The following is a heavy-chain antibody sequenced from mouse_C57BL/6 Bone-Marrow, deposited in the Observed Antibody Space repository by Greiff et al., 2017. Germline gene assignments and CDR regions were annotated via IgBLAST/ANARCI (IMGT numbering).Heavy chain of an antibody. CDR3: ARRNYYGNFFFDY. J-gene: IGHJ2*01. D-gene: IGHD2-1*01. CDR2: IYPRSGNT. V-gene: IGHV1-81*01. Sequence: QVHVKQSGAELARPGASVKLSCKASGYTFTSYGISWVKQRTGQGLEWIGEIYPRSGNTYYNEKFKGKATLTADKSSSTAYMELRSLTSEDSAVYCCARRNYYGNFFFDYWGQGTTLTVSS. CDR1: GYTFTSYG.